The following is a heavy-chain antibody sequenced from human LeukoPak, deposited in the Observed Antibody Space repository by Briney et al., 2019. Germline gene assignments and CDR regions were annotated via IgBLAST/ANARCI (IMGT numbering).Heavy chain of an antibody. CDR1: GYTLTELS. J-gene: IGHJ4*02. V-gene: IGHV1-24*01. Sequence: ASVKVSCKVSGYTLTELSMHWVRQAPGKGLEWMGGFDPEDGETIYAQKFQGRVTMTEDTSTDTAYMELSSLRSEDTAVYYCATQVDILSYFDYWGQGTLVTVSS. D-gene: IGHD3-9*01. CDR2: FDPEDGET. CDR3: ATQVDILSYFDY.